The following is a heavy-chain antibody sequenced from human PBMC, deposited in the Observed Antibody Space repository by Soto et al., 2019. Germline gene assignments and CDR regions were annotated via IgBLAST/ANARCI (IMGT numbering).Heavy chain of an antibody. V-gene: IGHV1-24*01. J-gene: IGHJ4*02. Sequence: ASVKVSCKFSGYTLTELSMHWVRQAPGKGLEWMGGFDPEDDETIYAQNFQGRVTMTEDTSTDTAYMELSSLRSEDTAVYYCATYLFTSGSFDFWGQGTLVTVSS. CDR1: GYTLTELS. CDR3: ATYLFTSGSFDF. D-gene: IGHD6-19*01. CDR2: FDPEDDET.